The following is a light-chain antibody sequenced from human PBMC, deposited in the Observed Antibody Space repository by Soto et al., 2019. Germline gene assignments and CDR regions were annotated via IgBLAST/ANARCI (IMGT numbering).Light chain of an antibody. CDR2: EVS. CDR3: SSYTSSSFDYV. V-gene: IGLV2-14*01. Sequence: QSALTQPASVSGSPGQSITISCTGTSSDVGGYNYVSWYQQHPGKAPKLMIYEVSNRPSGVSNRFSGSKSGNTASLTISGLQVEDEADYYCSSYTSSSFDYVFGTGTKLTVL. J-gene: IGLJ1*01. CDR1: SSDVGGYNY.